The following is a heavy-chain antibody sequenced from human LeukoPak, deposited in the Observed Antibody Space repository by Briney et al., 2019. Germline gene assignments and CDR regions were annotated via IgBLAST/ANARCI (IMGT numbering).Heavy chain of an antibody. Sequence: GGSLRLSCAASGFTFSSYAMSWVRQAPGKGLEWVANIKQDGSEKYYVDSVKGRFTISRDDAKNSLYLQLNSLRADDTAVYYCARSAREYQLMLKRYYYYMDVWGKGTTVTVSS. J-gene: IGHJ6*03. V-gene: IGHV3-7*01. CDR3: ARSAREYQLMLKRYYYYMDV. CDR1: GFTFSSYA. D-gene: IGHD2-2*01. CDR2: IKQDGSEK.